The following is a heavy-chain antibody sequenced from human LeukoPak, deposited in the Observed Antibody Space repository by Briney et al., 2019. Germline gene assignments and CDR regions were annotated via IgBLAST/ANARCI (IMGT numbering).Heavy chain of an antibody. V-gene: IGHV5-51*01. CDR1: GYSFTSYW. J-gene: IGHJ5*02. D-gene: IGHD3-3*01. Sequence: GESLKLSCKGSGYSFTSYWIGWVRQMPGKGLEWMGIIYPGDSDTRYSPSFQGQVTISADKSISTAYLQWSSLKASDTAMYYCARGSPITIFGVSIAPPLDPWGQGTLVTVSS. CDR3: ARGSPITIFGVSIAPPLDP. CDR2: IYPGDSDT.